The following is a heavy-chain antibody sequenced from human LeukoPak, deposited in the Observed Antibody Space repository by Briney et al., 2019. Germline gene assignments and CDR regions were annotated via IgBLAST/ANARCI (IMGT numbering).Heavy chain of an antibody. Sequence: GGALRLSCAASGFTFSNYWMSWVRQAPGRGLEWVANINQAGSEKYYVGSVKGRFTISRDNARNSLYLQMNSLRAEDTAVYYCARDKSYGDSSDYWGQGTLVTVSS. CDR1: GFTFSNYW. CDR3: ARDKSYGDSSDY. D-gene: IGHD2-21*02. J-gene: IGHJ4*02. CDR2: INQAGSEK. V-gene: IGHV3-7*01.